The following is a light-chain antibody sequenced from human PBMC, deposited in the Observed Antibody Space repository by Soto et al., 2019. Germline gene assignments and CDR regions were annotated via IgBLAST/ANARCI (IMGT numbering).Light chain of an antibody. CDR3: KRNLGALGT. CDR1: QGISNY. Sequence: DIQMTQSPSSLSASVGDRVTITCRASQGISNYLAWYQQKPGKVPKLLIYAASTLQSGVPSRFSGSGSGTDFTLTISSLKPEIVATYSCKRNLGALGTFGQGTRVEI. J-gene: IGKJ1*01. V-gene: IGKV1-27*01. CDR2: AAS.